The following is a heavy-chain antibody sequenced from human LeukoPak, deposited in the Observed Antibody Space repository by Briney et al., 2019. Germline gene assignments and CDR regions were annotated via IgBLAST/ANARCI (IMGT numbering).Heavy chain of an antibody. Sequence: SQTLSLNCNVSHDSINYGGHYWTWIRQLPGKGLEWIGNIYYTGSTHYNPSLKSRATISIDTSKYQFSLRSTSVTAADTAVYYCARESGQLDYWGQGTRVTVSS. J-gene: IGHJ4*02. CDR2: IYYTGST. CDR3: ARESGQLDY. CDR1: HDSINYGGHY. D-gene: IGHD1-26*01. V-gene: IGHV4-31*03.